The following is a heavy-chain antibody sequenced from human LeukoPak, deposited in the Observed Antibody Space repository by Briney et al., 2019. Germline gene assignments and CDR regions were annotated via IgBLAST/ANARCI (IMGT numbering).Heavy chain of an antibody. CDR2: INQGGGDT. J-gene: IGHJ4*02. D-gene: IGHD2-21*01. V-gene: IGHV3-7*01. CDR1: GFTFRTCW. CDR3: ARLLGDRTIYDY. Sequence: PGGSLRLSCAASGFTFRTCWMSWVRQAPGKGLEWVASINQGGGDTYYVESVKGRFTISRDNAMNSFFLQMNNLRVEDTAVYYCARLLGDRTIYDYWGQGTLVIVSS.